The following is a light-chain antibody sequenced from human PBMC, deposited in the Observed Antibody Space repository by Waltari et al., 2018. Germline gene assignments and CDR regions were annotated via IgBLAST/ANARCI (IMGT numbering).Light chain of an antibody. J-gene: IGKJ2*01. CDR1: QTVSSN. CDR3: QQYNIWPYT. CDR2: DVS. V-gene: IGKV3-15*01. Sequence: EIVMTQSPVSLSVSPGERATLSCRASQTVSSNLAWYQQKPGQAPRLLIYDVSTRATAIPARFSGSGSGTEFTLTISSMQSEDFAVYYCQQYNIWPYTFGQGTKLELK.